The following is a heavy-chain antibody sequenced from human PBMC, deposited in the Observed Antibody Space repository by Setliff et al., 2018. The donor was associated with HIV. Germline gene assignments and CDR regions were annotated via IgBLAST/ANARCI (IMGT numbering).Heavy chain of an antibody. D-gene: IGHD2-15*01. CDR3: ARARGGCSGGSCPAHHYYYYMEWFFS. CDR2: IYYSGST. V-gene: IGHV4-31*01. J-gene: IGHJ4*02. CDR1: GGSISSGGYY. Sequence: PSETLSLTCNVSGGSISSGGYYWSWIRQHPGKGLEWIGYIYYSGSTYYNPSLKSLGTISVDTSKNQFSLKLSSVTAADTAVYYCARARGGCSGGSCPAHHYYYYMEWFFSWGQGSQVTVSS.